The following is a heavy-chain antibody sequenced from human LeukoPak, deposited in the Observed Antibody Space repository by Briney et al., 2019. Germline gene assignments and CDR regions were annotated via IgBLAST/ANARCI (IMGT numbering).Heavy chain of an antibody. CDR1: GGSIRSYY. Sequence: SETLSLTCTVSGGSIRSYYWSWIRQPPGKGLEWIGYIYYSGSTNYNPSLESRVTISVDTSKNQFSLKLSSVTAADTAVYYCARVLSGGSHVFDIWGQGTMVTVSS. J-gene: IGHJ3*02. CDR2: IYYSGST. V-gene: IGHV4-59*01. CDR3: ARVLSGGSHVFDI. D-gene: IGHD1-26*01.